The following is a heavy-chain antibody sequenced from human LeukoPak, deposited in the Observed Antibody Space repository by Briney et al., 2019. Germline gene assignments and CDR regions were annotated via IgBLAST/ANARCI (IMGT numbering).Heavy chain of an antibody. D-gene: IGHD3-9*01. Sequence: GGSLRLSCAASGFTFSSYWMNWVRQAPGKGLEWVPYISSSGSTIYYADSVKGRFTISRDNAKNSLYLQMNSLRAEDTAVYYCARHSDYDILTGPNDYWGQGTLVTVSS. CDR3: ARHSDYDILTGPNDY. CDR2: ISSSGSTI. J-gene: IGHJ4*02. CDR1: GFTFSSYW. V-gene: IGHV3-48*04.